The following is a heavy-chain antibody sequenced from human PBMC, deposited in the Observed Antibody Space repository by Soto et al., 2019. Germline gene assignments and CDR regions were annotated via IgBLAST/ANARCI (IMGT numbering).Heavy chain of an antibody. CDR3: ARDLHDYVSFRFDP. J-gene: IGHJ5*02. D-gene: IGHD3-16*01. CDR1: GFTFSSYS. Sequence: EVQLVESGGGLVKPGGSLRLSCAASGFTFSSYSMNWVRQAPGKGLEWVSCISSSSSYTYYADSVKGRFTISRDNAKNSQYLQMNSLSAEDTAVYYCARDLHDYVSFRFDPWGQGTLVTVSS. CDR2: ISSSSSYT. V-gene: IGHV3-21*01.